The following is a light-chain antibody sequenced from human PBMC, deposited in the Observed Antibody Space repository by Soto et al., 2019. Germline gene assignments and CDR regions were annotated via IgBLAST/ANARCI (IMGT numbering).Light chain of an antibody. CDR3: MQSYQLPLT. CDR2: KVS. CDR1: RSLLHTDGKTY. J-gene: IGKJ5*01. V-gene: IGKV2D-29*01. Sequence: DIVMTQTPLSLSVTPGQPASISCKSSRSLLHTDGKTYLYWDVQKPRQPPQVLIYKVSNRFSEVPDRFSGSGSGTDFTLKISRVEAADVGVYYCMQSYQLPLTFGQGTRLEI.